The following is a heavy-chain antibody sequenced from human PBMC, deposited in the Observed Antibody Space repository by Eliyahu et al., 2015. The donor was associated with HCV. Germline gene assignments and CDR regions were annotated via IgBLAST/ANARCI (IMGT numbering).Heavy chain of an antibody. J-gene: IGHJ4*01. D-gene: IGHD3-16*01. Sequence: QIHLQESGPRLVKPSQTLSLXCTVSGVXTSSGGYYWSWIRQLPGEGLEWVGYIYYSGTTYYNPSLKSRASISIDTSKNQFSLNLSSVTAADTAVYYCARDKGPFGGHGNYWGQGLRVTVSS. V-gene: IGHV4-31*03. CDR2: IYYSGTT. CDR3: ARDKGPFGGHGNY. CDR1: GVXTSSGGYY.